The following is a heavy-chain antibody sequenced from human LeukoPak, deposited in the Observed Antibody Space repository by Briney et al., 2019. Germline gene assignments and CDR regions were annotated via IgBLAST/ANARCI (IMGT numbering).Heavy chain of an antibody. D-gene: IGHD3-16*01. CDR2: IKQDGSEK. V-gene: IGHV3-7*01. Sequence: PGGSLRLSCAAPGFSFSSYWMSWVRQAPGKGLEWVANIKQDGSEKYYVDSVEGRFTISRDNAKNSLYLQMNSLRAEDTAVYYCARDWGRFWGQGTLVTISS. CDR3: ARDWGRF. J-gene: IGHJ4*02. CDR1: GFSFSSYW.